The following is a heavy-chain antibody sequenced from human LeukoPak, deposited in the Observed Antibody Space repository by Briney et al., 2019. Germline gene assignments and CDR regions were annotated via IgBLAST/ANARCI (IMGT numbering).Heavy chain of an antibody. CDR1: GGSISSYY. CDR3: ARRATRGDYFDY. Sequence: SETLSLTCTVSGGSISSYYWSWIRQPPGKGLEWIGYIYYSGSTNYNPSLKSRVTISADTSKNQFSLKLSSVTAADAAVYYCARRATRGDYFDYWGQGTLVTVSS. J-gene: IGHJ4*02. CDR2: IYYSGST. D-gene: IGHD5-12*01. V-gene: IGHV4-59*01.